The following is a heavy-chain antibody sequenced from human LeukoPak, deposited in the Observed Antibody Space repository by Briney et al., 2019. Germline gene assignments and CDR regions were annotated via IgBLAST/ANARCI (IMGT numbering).Heavy chain of an antibody. D-gene: IGHD2-21*01. J-gene: IGHJ4*02. Sequence: SETLSLTCAVSGYSISSGYYWGWIRQPPGKGLEWIGSIYHSGSTYYNPSLKSRVTISVDTSKNQFSLKLSSVTAVDTAVYYCARGGRINCGGDCYSYYFDYWGQGTLVTVSS. CDR3: ARGGRINCGGDCYSYYFDY. V-gene: IGHV4-38-2*01. CDR2: IYHSGST. CDR1: GYSISSGYY.